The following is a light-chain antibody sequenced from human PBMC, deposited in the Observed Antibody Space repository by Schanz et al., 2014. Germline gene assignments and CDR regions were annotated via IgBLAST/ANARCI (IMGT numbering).Light chain of an antibody. CDR3: QEYNTWPWT. J-gene: IGKJ1*01. V-gene: IGKV3-15*01. CDR1: QSVSSN. Sequence: EIVMTQSPASLSVSPGERAILSCRASQSVSSNLAWYQQKPGQAPRLLIYDASTRATSIPARFSGSGSGTEFTLTISSLQSEDFAVYHCQEYNTWPWTFGQGTKVETK. CDR2: DAS.